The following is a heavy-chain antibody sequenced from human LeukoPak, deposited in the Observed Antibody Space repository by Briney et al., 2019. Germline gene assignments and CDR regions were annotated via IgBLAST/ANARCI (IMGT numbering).Heavy chain of an antibody. CDR2: INHSGST. V-gene: IGHV4-34*01. J-gene: IGHJ5*02. D-gene: IGHD2-15*01. Sequence: SETLSLTCAVYGGSFSGYYWSWIRQPPGKGLEWIGEINHSGSTNYNPSLKSRVTISVDTSENQFSLKLSSVTAADTAVYYCARVAGYCSGGSCYRGGWFDPWGQGTLVTVSS. CDR3: ARVAGYCSGGSCYRGGWFDP. CDR1: GGSFSGYY.